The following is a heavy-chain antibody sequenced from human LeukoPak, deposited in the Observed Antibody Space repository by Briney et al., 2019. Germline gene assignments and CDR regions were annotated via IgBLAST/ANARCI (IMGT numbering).Heavy chain of an antibody. CDR2: IYYSGST. CDR3: ARTYGDYSLYYYYGMDV. CDR1: GGSISSYY. Sequence: SETLSLTCTVSGGSISSYYWSWIRQPPGKGLEWIGYIYYSGSTYYNPSLKSRVTISVDTSKNQFSLKLSSVTAADTAVYYCARTYGDYSLYYYYGMDVWGQGTTVTVSS. V-gene: IGHV4-59*08. J-gene: IGHJ6*02. D-gene: IGHD4-17*01.